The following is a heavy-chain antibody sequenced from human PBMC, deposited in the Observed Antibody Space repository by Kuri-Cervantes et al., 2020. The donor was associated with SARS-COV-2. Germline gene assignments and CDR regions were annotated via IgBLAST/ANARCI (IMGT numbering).Heavy chain of an antibody. CDR2: IYYSGST. CDR3: ARQMMSSITIFGVVITRNWFDP. V-gene: IGHV4-39*01. Sequence: SETRSVTGTVSGGSISSSSYYWGWIRQPPGKGLEWIGSIYYSGSTYYNPSLKSRVTISVDTSKNQFSLKLSSVTAADTAVYYCARQMMSSITIFGVVITRNWFDPWGQGTLVTVSS. CDR1: GGSISSSSYY. J-gene: IGHJ5*02. D-gene: IGHD3-3*01.